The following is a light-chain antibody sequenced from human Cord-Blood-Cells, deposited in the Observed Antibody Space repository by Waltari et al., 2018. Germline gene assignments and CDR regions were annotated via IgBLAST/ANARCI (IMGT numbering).Light chain of an antibody. CDR2: DAS. Sequence: EIVLTQSPATLSLSPGERATRSCRASQSVSSYLAWYQQKPGQAPRLLIYDASNRATGIPARFSGSGSGTDFTLTISSLEPEDFAVYYCQQRSNWAGTFGQGTKVEIK. CDR3: QQRSNWAGT. J-gene: IGKJ1*01. CDR1: QSVSSY. V-gene: IGKV3-11*01.